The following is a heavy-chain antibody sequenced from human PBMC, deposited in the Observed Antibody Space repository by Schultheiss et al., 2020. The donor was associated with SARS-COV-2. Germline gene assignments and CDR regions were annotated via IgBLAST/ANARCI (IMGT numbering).Heavy chain of an antibody. J-gene: IGHJ4*02. CDR2: ISVSNGNT. V-gene: IGHV1-18*04. Sequence: ASVKVSCKTSGYTFTSHGISWVRQAPGQGFEWMGWISVSNGNTNYAQNFQGRVSMTTDTSTNTAYMELSRLRSDDTAVYYCAREGAGFYFDYWGQGTLVTVSS. CDR1: GYTFTSHG. CDR3: AREGAGFYFDY. D-gene: IGHD6-19*01.